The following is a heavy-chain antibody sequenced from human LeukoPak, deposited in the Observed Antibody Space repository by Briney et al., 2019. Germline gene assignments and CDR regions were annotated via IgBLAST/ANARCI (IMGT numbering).Heavy chain of an antibody. CDR3: AKDSDYIWGSYRQFDY. J-gene: IGHJ4*02. CDR2: ISGSGGST. D-gene: IGHD3-16*02. CDR1: GFTFSSYA. V-gene: IGHV3-23*01. Sequence: GGSLRLSCAASGFTFSSYAMSWVRQAPGKGLEWVSAISGSGGSTYYADSVKGRFTISRDNSKNTLYLQMNSLRAEDTAVYYCAKDSDYIWGSYRQFDYWGQGTLVTVSS.